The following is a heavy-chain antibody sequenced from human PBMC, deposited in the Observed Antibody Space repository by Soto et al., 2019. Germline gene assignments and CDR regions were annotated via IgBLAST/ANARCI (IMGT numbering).Heavy chain of an antibody. CDR1: GFNFSSYG. Sequence: GGSLRLSCAASGFNFSSYGIHWVRQAPGKGLEWVAVIWYDGSNKYYADSVKGRFTISRDNSKNTLYLQMNSLRAEDTAVYYCARVTSGSYAQLDYWGQGTLVTVSS. J-gene: IGHJ4*02. D-gene: IGHD1-26*01. CDR3: ARVTSGSYAQLDY. CDR2: IWYDGSNK. V-gene: IGHV3-33*01.